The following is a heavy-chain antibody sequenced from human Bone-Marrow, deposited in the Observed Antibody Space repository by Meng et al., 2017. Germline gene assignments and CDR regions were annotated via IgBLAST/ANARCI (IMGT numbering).Heavy chain of an antibody. V-gene: IGHV3-48*03. CDR2: ISSSGSTI. J-gene: IGHJ4*02. CDR3: ARASARGMYYYDSSGYLDY. CDR1: GFTFSSYE. Sequence: GGSLRLSCAASGFTFSSYEMNWVRQAPGKGLEWVSYISSSGSTIYYADSVKGRFTISRDNAKNSLYLQMNSLRAEDTAVYYCARASARGMYYYDSSGYLDYWGQGTLVTVSS. D-gene: IGHD3-22*01.